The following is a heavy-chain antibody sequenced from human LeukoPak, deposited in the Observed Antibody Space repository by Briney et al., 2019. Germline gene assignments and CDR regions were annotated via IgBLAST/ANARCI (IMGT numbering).Heavy chain of an antibody. J-gene: IGHJ5*02. CDR2: INPSGGST. D-gene: IGHD3-22*01. CDR1: GYTFTSYY. V-gene: IGHV1-46*01. Sequence: ASVKVSCKASGYTFTSYYMHWVRQAPGQGLEWMGIINPSGGSTSYAQKFQGRVTMTRDTSTSTVYMELSSLRSEDTAVYYCTRDYLAPGYYDSSGVRWFDPWDQGTLVTVSS. CDR3: TRDYLAPGYYDSSGVRWFDP.